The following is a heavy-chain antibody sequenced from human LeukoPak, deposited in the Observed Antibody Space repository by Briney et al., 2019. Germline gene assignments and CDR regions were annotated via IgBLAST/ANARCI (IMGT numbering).Heavy chain of an antibody. CDR3: ARREGYNYYFDP. V-gene: IGHV3-53*01. J-gene: IGHJ4*02. Sequence: GGSLRLSCAASGFTVSSSYMSWVRQAPGKGLECVSFIYSAGNTYYADSVRGRFTISRDNSKNTLYLQMNSLRAEDTAVYYCARREGYNYYFDPWGQGTLVTVSS. CDR2: IYSAGNT. D-gene: IGHD5-24*01. CDR1: GFTVSSSY.